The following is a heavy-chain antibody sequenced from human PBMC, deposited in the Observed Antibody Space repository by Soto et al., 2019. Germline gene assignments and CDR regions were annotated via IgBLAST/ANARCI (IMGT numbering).Heavy chain of an antibody. CDR3: ARDLPPFCSNGICYIDQ. Sequence: GGSLRLSCAASGFTFSNYAMSWVRQAPGKGLEWVSAISDSGAGTYYADSVKGRFTISRDTSKNTVYLQMNSLRAEDTAIYYCARDLPPFCSNGICYIDQWDQGTRVTVSS. V-gene: IGHV3-23*01. J-gene: IGHJ4*02. CDR1: GFTFSNYA. CDR2: ISDSGAGT. D-gene: IGHD2-8*01.